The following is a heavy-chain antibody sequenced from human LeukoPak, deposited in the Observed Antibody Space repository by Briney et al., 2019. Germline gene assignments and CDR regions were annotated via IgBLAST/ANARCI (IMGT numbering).Heavy chain of an antibody. CDR3: AKEPRLVYRDGNSVAAAEYFQH. CDR2: ISSSSSYI. J-gene: IGHJ1*01. CDR1: GFTFSSYS. D-gene: IGHD6-19*01. Sequence: NAGGSLRLSCAASGFTFSSYSMNWVRQAPGKGLEWVSSISSSSSYIYYADSVKGRFTISRDNAKNSLYLQMNSLRAEDTAVYYCAKEPRLVYRDGNSVAAAEYFQHWGQGTLVTVSS. V-gene: IGHV3-21*04.